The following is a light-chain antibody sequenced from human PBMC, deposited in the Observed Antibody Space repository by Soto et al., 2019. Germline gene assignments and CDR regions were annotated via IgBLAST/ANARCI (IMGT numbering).Light chain of an antibody. V-gene: IGKV1-9*01. CDR1: QGISSY. CDR2: AAS. CDR3: QQLNSYPLG. J-gene: IGKJ4*01. Sequence: IQLTQSPSSLSASVGDRVTITCRASQGISSYLAWYQQKPGKAPKLLIYAASTLQSGVPSRFSGSGSGTDFPLTTSSLQPKDFATYSCQQLNSYPLGFGGGTKVDIK.